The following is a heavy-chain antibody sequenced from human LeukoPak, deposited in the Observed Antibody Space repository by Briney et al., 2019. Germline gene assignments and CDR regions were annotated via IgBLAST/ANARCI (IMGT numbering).Heavy chain of an antibody. D-gene: IGHD1-1*01. V-gene: IGHV4-39*07. CDR3: ARGTEEYYYYYMDV. CDR1: GGSIRSSTYY. Sequence: SETLSLTCTVSGGSIRSSTYYWGWIRQPPGKGLEWIGSIYYSGITYYNPSLKSRVTMSVDTSKNQFSMKLSSVTAADTAVYYCARGTEEYYYYYMDVWGKGTTVTVSS. J-gene: IGHJ6*03. CDR2: IYYSGIT.